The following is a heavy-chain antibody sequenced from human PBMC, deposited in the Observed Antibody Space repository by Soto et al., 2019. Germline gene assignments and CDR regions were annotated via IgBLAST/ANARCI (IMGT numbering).Heavy chain of an antibody. V-gene: IGHV4-31*03. CDR1: GGSISTGVWY. D-gene: IGHD6-13*01. J-gene: IGHJ5*01. Sequence: QVQLQESGPGLVNPSQTLSLTCSVSGGSISTGVWYWSWVREHPGKGLEWIGDIYYRGTTSYNPSLGRRVTISSDTSKNQVSLKVNSVTAADTAVYYGARVSAGGTRWFDSWGQGIRVTVSS. CDR3: ARVSAGGTRWFDS. CDR2: IYYRGTT.